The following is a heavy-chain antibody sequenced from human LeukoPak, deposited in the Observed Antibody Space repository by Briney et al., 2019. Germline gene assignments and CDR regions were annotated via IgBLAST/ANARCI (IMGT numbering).Heavy chain of an antibody. CDR1: GYTFTNNW. CDR2: ISPTGGST. CDR3: ARDYDSGTYYINY. Sequence: ASVKVSCKAFGYTFTNNWMHWVRQAPGQGPEWMGLISPTGGSTAYAQKFQGRVTLTRDMSTSTDYLELSSLRAEDTAVYYCARDYDSGTYYINYWGQGTLVTVSS. V-gene: IGHV1-46*01. D-gene: IGHD3-10*01. J-gene: IGHJ4*02.